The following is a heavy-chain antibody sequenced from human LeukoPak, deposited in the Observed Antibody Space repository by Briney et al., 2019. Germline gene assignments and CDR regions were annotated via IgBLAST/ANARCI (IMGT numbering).Heavy chain of an antibody. Sequence: GASVKVSCKVSGYTLTELSMHWVRQAPGKGLEWMGGFDPEDGETIYAQKFQGRVTMTEDTSTDTAYMELSSLRSEDTAVYYCATATYSSSWYWFDPWGQGTLVTVSS. CDR2: FDPEDGET. CDR1: GYTLTELS. CDR3: ATATYSSSWYWFDP. V-gene: IGHV1-24*01. J-gene: IGHJ5*02. D-gene: IGHD6-13*01.